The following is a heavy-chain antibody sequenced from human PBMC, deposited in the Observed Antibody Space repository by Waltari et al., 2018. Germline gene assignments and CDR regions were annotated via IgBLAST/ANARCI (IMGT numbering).Heavy chain of an antibody. J-gene: IGHJ4*02. CDR1: GFTFSSWG. V-gene: IGHV3-21*02. D-gene: IGHD6-19*01. CDR3: TRDVYGSGGDYFEP. Sequence: QLVESGGGLVKPGGSLRLSCSASGFTFSSWGMNWVRQAPGKGLEWIASMTSSSNHIFYADAVKGRFTISRDDAKDSLYLQVDSLRVDDTGVYYCTRDVYGSGGDYFEPWGQGTLVTVSS. CDR2: MTSSSNHI.